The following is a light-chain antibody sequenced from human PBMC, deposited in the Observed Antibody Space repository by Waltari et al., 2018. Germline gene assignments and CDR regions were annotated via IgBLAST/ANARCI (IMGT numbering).Light chain of an antibody. CDR2: DVS. CDR3: SSYTSSSTPYVV. J-gene: IGLJ2*01. V-gene: IGLV2-14*03. CDR1: SSDVVGYNY. Sequence: QSALTQPASVSGSPGQSITISCTGTSSDVVGYNYVSWYQQHPGKAPKPMIYDVSNRPSGVSNRFSGSKSGNTASLTISGLQAEDEADYYCSSYTSSSTPYVVFGGGTKLTVL.